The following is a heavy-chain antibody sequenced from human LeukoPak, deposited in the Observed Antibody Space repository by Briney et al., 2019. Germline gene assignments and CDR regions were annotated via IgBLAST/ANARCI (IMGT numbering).Heavy chain of an antibody. Sequence: ASVKVSCKASGYTFTSYDINWVRQATGQGLEWMGWMNPNSGNTGYAQKFQGRVTMTRNTSISTAYMELSSLRSEDTAVYYCARGRLLLDTAMDHAFDIWGQGTMVTASS. CDR1: GYTFTSYD. CDR2: MNPNSGNT. J-gene: IGHJ3*02. V-gene: IGHV1-8*01. D-gene: IGHD5-18*01. CDR3: ARGRLLLDTAMDHAFDI.